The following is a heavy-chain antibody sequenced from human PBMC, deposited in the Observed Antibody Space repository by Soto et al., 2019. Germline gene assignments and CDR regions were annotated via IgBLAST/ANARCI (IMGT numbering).Heavy chain of an antibody. Sequence: QLQLQESGSGLVKPSQTLSLTCAVSGGSISSGGYSWSWIRQPPGKGLEWIGYIYHSGSTYYNPSLKSRVTISVDRSKNQFSLKLSSVTAADTAVYYCARGILTGYYGNWFDPWGQGTLVTVSS. CDR3: ARGILTGYYGNWFDP. V-gene: IGHV4-30-2*01. CDR2: IYHSGST. D-gene: IGHD3-9*01. CDR1: GGSISSGGYS. J-gene: IGHJ5*02.